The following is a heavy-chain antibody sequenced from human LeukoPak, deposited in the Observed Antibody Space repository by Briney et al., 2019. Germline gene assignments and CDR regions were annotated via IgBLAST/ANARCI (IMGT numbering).Heavy chain of an antibody. CDR2: IWYDGSNK. Sequence: PGGSLRLSCAASGFTFSSYGMHWVRQAPGKGLEWVAVIWYDGSNKYYADSVKGRFTISRDNSKNTLYLQMNSLRAEDTAVYYCAKDRYDSSGYYPSDYWGQGTLVTVSS. V-gene: IGHV3-33*06. J-gene: IGHJ4*02. CDR1: GFTFSSYG. D-gene: IGHD3-22*01. CDR3: AKDRYDSSGYYPSDY.